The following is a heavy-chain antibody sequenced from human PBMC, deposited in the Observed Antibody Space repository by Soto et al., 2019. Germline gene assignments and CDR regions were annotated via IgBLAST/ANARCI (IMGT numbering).Heavy chain of an antibody. Sequence: QVQLQESGPGLVKPSQTLSLTCTVSGGSISSGDYYWSWIRQPPGKGLEWIGYIYYSGSTYYNPSLKIPLTISVDTSTTHFSLKLSSVTAADTAVYYCARGVGIMITFGGVIADDYWGQGTLVTVSS. J-gene: IGHJ4*02. V-gene: IGHV4-30-4*01. CDR1: GGSISSGDYY. D-gene: IGHD3-16*02. CDR2: IYYSGST. CDR3: ARGVGIMITFGGVIADDY.